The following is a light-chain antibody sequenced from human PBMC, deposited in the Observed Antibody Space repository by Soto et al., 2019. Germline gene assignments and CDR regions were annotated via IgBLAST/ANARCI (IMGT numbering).Light chain of an antibody. Sequence: QSALTQPPSASGSPGQSVTISCTGTNSDVGNYNYVSWYQQHPGKAPRLMIYQVNKRPSGVPDRFSGSKSGNTASLTVSGLQAEDEADYYCTSYSGVNQVLFGGGTKVTVL. J-gene: IGLJ3*02. V-gene: IGLV2-8*01. CDR3: TSYSGVNQVL. CDR2: QVN. CDR1: NSDVGNYNY.